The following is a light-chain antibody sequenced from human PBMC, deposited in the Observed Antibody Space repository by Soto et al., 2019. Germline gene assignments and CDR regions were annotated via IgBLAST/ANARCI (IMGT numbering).Light chain of an antibody. J-gene: IGLJ1*01. Sequence: QSVLTQPPSASGTPGQKVTISCSGSSSNIGSNTVTWYQHLPGTAPKLLIDSNNQRSSGVPGRFSGSKSGTSASLAITGVQSEDGDDYYCAAWDDRLHVYFFGTGTKLTVL. CDR2: SNN. CDR1: SSNIGSNT. CDR3: AAWDDRLHVYF. V-gene: IGLV1-44*01.